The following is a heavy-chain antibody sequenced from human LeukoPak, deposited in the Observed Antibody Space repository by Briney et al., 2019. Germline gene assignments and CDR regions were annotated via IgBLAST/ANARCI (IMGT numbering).Heavy chain of an antibody. CDR3: ALRGDYYDSSGYTDY. Sequence: ASVKVSCKASGYTFIGYYMHWVRQAPGQGLEWMGWIYPNSGGTNYAQKFQGRVTMTRDTSISTAYMELSRLRSDDTAVYYCALRGDYYDSSGYTDYWGQGTLVTVSS. CDR2: IYPNSGGT. CDR1: GYTFIGYY. V-gene: IGHV1-2*02. D-gene: IGHD3-22*01. J-gene: IGHJ4*02.